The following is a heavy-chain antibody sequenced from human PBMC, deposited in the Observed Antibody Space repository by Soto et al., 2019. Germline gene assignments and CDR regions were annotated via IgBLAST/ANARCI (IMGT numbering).Heavy chain of an antibody. CDR2: ISASAGSA. CDR3: AKGRNAAGTSLVDY. CDR1: GFTFDNYA. J-gene: IGHJ4*01. Sequence: EVQLSESGGGLIQPGGSLRLSCSASGFTFDNYAINWVRQPPGQGLEWVSSISASAGSAYYAGSVKGRFAISRDSSKNTLYLEMHKLRGEDTATYYCAKGRNAAGTSLVDYWGQGVLVAVSS. V-gene: IGHV3-23*01. D-gene: IGHD6-13*01.